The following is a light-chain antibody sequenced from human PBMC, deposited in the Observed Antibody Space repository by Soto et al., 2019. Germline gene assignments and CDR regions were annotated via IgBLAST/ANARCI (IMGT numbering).Light chain of an antibody. V-gene: IGKV3-20*01. CDR1: QSVSSSY. CDR2: GAS. CDR3: QQYGSSPWT. J-gene: IGKJ1*01. Sequence: EIVLTQSPGTLSLSPGERATLSCRASQSVSSSYLAWYQQKPGQAPRLLIYGASSRATGIPDRFSVSGSGTDFTLTISRLEPEDFAVYYCQQYGSSPWTFGQWIKVEIK.